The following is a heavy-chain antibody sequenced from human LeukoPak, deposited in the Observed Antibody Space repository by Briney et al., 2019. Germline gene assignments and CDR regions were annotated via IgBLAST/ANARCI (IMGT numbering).Heavy chain of an antibody. CDR1: GGSISSDTYF. CDR3: AREPGAAAGRGLDY. V-gene: IGHV4-61*02. J-gene: IGHJ4*02. Sequence: SETLSLTCTVSGGSISSDTYFWSWIRQPAGKGLEWIGRIFSTGRTDYNPSLTSRVTISVDTSKNQFSMKLSSVTAADTAVYYCAREPGAAAGRGLDYWGQGTLVTVSS. D-gene: IGHD6-13*01. CDR2: IFSTGRT.